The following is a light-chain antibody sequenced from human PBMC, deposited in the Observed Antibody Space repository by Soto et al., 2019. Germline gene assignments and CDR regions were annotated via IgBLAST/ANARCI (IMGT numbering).Light chain of an antibody. CDR3: HHYNSYSPFT. V-gene: IGKV3-15*01. Sequence: EIGMTQSPATLSVSQGERATISCRASQSVSSNLAWYHQKPVQAPKLLIYGASTRSTGIPARFSGSGSGTEFTLTISSLQADDFATYYCHHYNSYSPFTFGHGTKVDIK. CDR2: GAS. J-gene: IGKJ3*01. CDR1: QSVSSN.